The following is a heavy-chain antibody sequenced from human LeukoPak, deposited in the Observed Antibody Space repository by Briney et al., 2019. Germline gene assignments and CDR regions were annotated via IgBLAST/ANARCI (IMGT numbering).Heavy chain of an antibody. J-gene: IGHJ5*02. V-gene: IGHV4-38-2*02. CDR3: AREGYYGSGSYLGNWFDP. D-gene: IGHD3-10*01. Sequence: SETLSLTCTVSGYSISSGYYWGWIRQPPGKGLEWIGSIYHSGSTYYNPSLKSRVTISVDTSKNQFSLKLSSVTAADTAVYYCAREGYYGSGSYLGNWFDPWGQGTLVTVSS. CDR2: IYHSGST. CDR1: GYSISSGYY.